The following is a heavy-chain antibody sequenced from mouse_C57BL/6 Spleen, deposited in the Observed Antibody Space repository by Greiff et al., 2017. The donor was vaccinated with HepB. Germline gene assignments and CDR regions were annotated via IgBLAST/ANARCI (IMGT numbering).Heavy chain of an antibody. CDR2: IDPSDSYT. Sequence: QVQLQQPGAELVKPGASVKLSCKASGYTFTSYWMQWVKQRPGQGLEWIGEIDPSDSYTNYNQKFKGKATLTVDTSSSTAYMQLSSLTSEDSAVYYCATLLRDYAMDYWGQGTSVTVSS. J-gene: IGHJ4*01. CDR1: GYTFTSYW. D-gene: IGHD1-1*01. CDR3: ATLLRDYAMDY. V-gene: IGHV1-50*01.